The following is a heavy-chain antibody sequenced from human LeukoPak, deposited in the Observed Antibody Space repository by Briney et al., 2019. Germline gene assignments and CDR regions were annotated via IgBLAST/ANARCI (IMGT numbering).Heavy chain of an antibody. CDR1: GFTFSSYG. D-gene: IGHD3-22*01. J-gene: IGHJ3*02. V-gene: IGHV3-30*18. CDR2: ISYDGSNK. CDR3: AKLLRHDAFDI. Sequence: GGSLRLSCAASGFTFSSYGMHWVRQALGKGLEWVAVISYDGSNKYYADSVKGRFTISRDNSKNTLYLQMNSLRAEDTAMYYCAKLLRHDAFDIWGQGTMVTVSS.